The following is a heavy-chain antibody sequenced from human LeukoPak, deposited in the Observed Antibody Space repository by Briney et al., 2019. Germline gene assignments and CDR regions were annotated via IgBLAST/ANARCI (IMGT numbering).Heavy chain of an antibody. J-gene: IGHJ4*02. CDR1: GGSISSYY. Sequence: SETLSLTCTVSGGSISSYYWSWIRQPPGKGLEWIGYIYYSGSTNSNPSLKSRVTFSVDTSKNQFSLKLSSVTAADTAVYYCARDRIAAAGGGFDYWGQGTLVTVSS. CDR2: IYYSGST. D-gene: IGHD6-13*01. V-gene: IGHV4-59*01. CDR3: ARDRIAAAGGGFDY.